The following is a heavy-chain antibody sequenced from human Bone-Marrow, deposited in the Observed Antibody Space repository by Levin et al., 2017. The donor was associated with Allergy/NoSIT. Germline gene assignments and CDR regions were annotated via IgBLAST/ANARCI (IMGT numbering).Heavy chain of an antibody. Sequence: ASVKVSCTASADTLRKYAITWVRQAPGQGLEWVGGINLIFGTAIYAQKFQGRVSITADESTSTIHMDLSSLRTEDTAVYFCARGSPRFWRGYSYYFGHWGLGTLVTVSS. CDR1: ADTLRKYA. CDR2: INLIFGTA. J-gene: IGHJ4*02. D-gene: IGHD3-3*01. CDR3: ARGSPRFWRGYSYYFGH. V-gene: IGHV1-69*13.